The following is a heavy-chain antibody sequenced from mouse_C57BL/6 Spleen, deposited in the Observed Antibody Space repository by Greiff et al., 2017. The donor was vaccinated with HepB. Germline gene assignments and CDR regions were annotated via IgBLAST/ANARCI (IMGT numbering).Heavy chain of an antibody. CDR1: GYSITSGYY. CDR3: ARDEGPHWYFDV. Sequence: EVKLQESGPGLVKPSQSLSLTCSVTGYSITSGYYWNWIRQFPGNKLEWMGYISYDGSNNYNPSLKNRISITRYTSKNQFFLKLNSVTTEDTATYYCARDEGPHWYFDVWGTGTTVTVSS. J-gene: IGHJ1*03. D-gene: IGHD3-3*01. V-gene: IGHV3-6*01. CDR2: ISYDGSN.